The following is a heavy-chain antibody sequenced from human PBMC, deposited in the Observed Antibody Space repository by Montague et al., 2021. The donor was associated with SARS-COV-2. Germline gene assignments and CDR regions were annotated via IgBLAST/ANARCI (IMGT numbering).Heavy chain of an antibody. CDR2: INHSGST. J-gene: IGHJ6*03. Sequence: SETLSLTCAVYGGSFSGYYWIWIRQPPGKGLEWIGEINHSGSTNYNPSLKSRVTISVGTSKNQFSLKLSSVTAADTAVYYCARGRTLNYYYYMDVWDKGTTVTVSS. V-gene: IGHV4-34*01. CDR1: GGSFSGYY. D-gene: IGHD2-15*01. CDR3: ARGRTLNYYYYMDV.